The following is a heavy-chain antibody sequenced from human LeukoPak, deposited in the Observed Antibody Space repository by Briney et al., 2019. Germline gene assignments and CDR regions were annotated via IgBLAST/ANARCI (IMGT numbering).Heavy chain of an antibody. CDR1: EFIFRSYE. CDR3: ARDGSAFDI. Sequence: GGSLRLSCAASEFIFRSYEMNWVRQGPGKGLEWISYISSNGNTIYYADSVKGRFTISRDNAKNSLYLQMNSLRAEDTAVYYCARDGSAFDIWGQGTMVTVSS. V-gene: IGHV3-48*03. D-gene: IGHD3-10*01. J-gene: IGHJ3*02. CDR2: ISSNGNTI.